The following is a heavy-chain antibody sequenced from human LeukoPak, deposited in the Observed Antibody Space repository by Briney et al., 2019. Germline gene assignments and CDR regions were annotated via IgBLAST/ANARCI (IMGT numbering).Heavy chain of an antibody. CDR3: ARGTPAVAGIDY. CDR2: LSYDGTDW. J-gene: IGHJ4*02. CDR1: GFTFTTDP. D-gene: IGHD6-19*01. Sequence: GGSLRLSCAASGFTFTTDPMHWVRQTPGKGPEWLGVLSYDGTDWYYADSVRGRFTISRDNSKKTLYLQMNSLTREDTAVYYCARGTPAVAGIDYWGLGTLVTVSS. V-gene: IGHV3-30*04.